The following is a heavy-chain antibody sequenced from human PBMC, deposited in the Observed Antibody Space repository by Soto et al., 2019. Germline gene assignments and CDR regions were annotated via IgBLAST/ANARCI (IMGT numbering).Heavy chain of an antibody. CDR2: INHSGST. CDR3: ARGPLDCSSTSCYYYYGMDV. D-gene: IGHD2-2*01. CDR1: GGSFSGYY. V-gene: IGHV4-34*01. J-gene: IGHJ6*02. Sequence: PSETLSLTCAVYGGSFSGYYWSWIRQPPGKGLEWIGEINHSGSTNYNPSLKSRVTISVDTSKNQFSLKLSSVTAADTAVYYCARGPLDCSSTSCYYYYGMDVWGQGTTVTVSS.